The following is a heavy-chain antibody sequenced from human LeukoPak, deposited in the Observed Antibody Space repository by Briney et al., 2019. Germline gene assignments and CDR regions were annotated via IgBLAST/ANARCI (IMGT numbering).Heavy chain of an antibody. D-gene: IGHD3-16*01. V-gene: IGHV3-48*03. J-gene: IGHJ5*02. CDR3: ASQNAYTSSRYIS. Sequence: PGGSLRLSCVASSLIISNYRMNWVRQAPGKGLEWVSYISNSGTSKSYAESVNGRFTISRDDPKNSLYLHLNRLRAEDTAVYYCASQNAYTSSRYISWGQGTLVTVSS. CDR2: ISNSGTSK. CDR1: SLIISNYR.